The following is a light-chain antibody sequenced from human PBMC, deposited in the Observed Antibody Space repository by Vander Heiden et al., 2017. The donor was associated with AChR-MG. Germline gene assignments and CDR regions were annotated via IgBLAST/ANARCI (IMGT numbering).Light chain of an antibody. CDR1: QSVASRH. Sequence: VLTQSPGTLSLSPGESATLSCRASQSVASRHLAWYQKRPGQAPRLLIYGASSRATGTPDRFSGSGSGKDFTLTISRLESEDFAVYYCQQYGSSPYIFGQGTKVEI. V-gene: IGKV3-20*01. CDR2: GAS. CDR3: QQYGSSPYI. J-gene: IGKJ2*01.